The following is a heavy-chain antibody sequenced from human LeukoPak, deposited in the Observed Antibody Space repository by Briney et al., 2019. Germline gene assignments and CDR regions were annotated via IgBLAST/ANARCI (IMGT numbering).Heavy chain of an antibody. D-gene: IGHD5-24*01. CDR3: ARDLGDGYNYGY. V-gene: IGHV4-59*01. CDR1: GGSISSYY. J-gene: IGHJ4*02. Sequence: SETLSLTCTVSGGSISSYYWSWIRQPPGKGLEWIGYIYYSGSTNYNPSLKSRVTISVDTSKNQFSLKLSSVTAADTAVYYCARDLGDGYNYGYWGQGTLVTVSS. CDR2: IYYSGST.